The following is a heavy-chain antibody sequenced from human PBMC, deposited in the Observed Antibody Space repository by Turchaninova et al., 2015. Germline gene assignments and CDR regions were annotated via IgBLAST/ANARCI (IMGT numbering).Heavy chain of an antibody. CDR2: INTNTGNP. V-gene: IGHV7-4-1*02. J-gene: IGHJ1*01. D-gene: IGHD4-11*01. CDR1: GYTFPSYA. Sequence: QVQLVQSGSELKKPGASVKVSCKASGYTFPSYAMNWVRQAPGQGLEWMGWINTNTGNPTYAQGFTGRFVVSLDTSVSTAYLQISSLKAEDTAVYYCAPYIYSNSAEYFQHWGQGTLVTVSS. CDR3: APYIYSNSAEYFQH.